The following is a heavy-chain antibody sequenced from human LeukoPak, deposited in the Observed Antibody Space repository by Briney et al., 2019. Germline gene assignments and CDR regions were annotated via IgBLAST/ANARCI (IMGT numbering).Heavy chain of an antibody. CDR1: GYTFTGYY. J-gene: IGHJ5*02. Sequence: ASVKVSCKASGYTFTGYYMHWVRQAPGQGLEWMGWINPNSGGTNYAQKFQGRVTMTRDTSISTAYMELSRLRSDDTAAYYCARDFTMVRGVIIFWFDPWGQGTLVTVSS. V-gene: IGHV1-2*02. CDR2: INPNSGGT. D-gene: IGHD3-10*01. CDR3: ARDFTMVRGVIIFWFDP.